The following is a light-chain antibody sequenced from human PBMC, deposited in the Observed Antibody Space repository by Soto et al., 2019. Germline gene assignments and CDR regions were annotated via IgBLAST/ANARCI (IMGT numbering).Light chain of an antibody. J-gene: IGKJ4*01. CDR3: QQSSSNPLT. V-gene: IGKV1-39*01. CDR1: QSISSY. CDR2: SAS. Sequence: DIQMTQSPSSLSASVGVRVTITCRASQSISSYLNWYQQKPGKAPTLLIYSASSLPSGVPSRFSGSGSGTDFTLIISSLHPEDFATYYCQQSSSNPLTFGGGTRVE.